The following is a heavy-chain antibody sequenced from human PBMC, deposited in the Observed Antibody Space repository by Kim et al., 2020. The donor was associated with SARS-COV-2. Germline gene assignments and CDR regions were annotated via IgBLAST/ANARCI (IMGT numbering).Heavy chain of an antibody. CDR1: GYTFTSYA. J-gene: IGHJ4*02. V-gene: IGHV7-4-1*02. CDR3: ARDFPPLGIAAGRGNQPVGY. D-gene: IGHD6-13*01. CDR2: INTNTGNP. Sequence: ASVKVSCKASGYTFTSYAMNWVRQAPGQGLEWMGWINTNTGNPTYAQGFTGRFVFSLDTSVSTAYLQISSLKAEDTAVYYCARDFPPLGIAAGRGNQPVGYWGQGTLVTVSS.